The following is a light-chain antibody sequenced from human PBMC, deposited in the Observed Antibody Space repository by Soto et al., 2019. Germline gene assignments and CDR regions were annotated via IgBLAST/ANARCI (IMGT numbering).Light chain of an antibody. Sequence: QSALTQPASVSGSPGQSITISCTGTSSDVGGYNYVSWYQQHPGKAPKLMIYDVSNRPSGVSNRFSGSKSGNTASLTISGLKAEDEADYYCSSYTSSSRDVFGTGTKLTVL. J-gene: IGLJ1*01. V-gene: IGLV2-14*01. CDR3: SSYTSSSRDV. CDR2: DVS. CDR1: SSDVGGYNY.